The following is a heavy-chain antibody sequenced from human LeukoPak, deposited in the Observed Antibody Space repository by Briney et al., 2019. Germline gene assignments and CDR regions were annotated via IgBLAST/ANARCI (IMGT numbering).Heavy chain of an antibody. CDR3: ARDLRKPTEITKNYGMDV. Sequence: ASVKVSCKASGYTFTSYGISWVRQAPGQGLEWMGWISAYNGNTNYAQKLQGRVTMTTDTSTSTAYMELRSLRSDDTAVYYCARDLRKPTEITKNYGMDVWGQGTTVTVSS. CDR1: GYTFTSYG. V-gene: IGHV1-18*01. J-gene: IGHJ6*02. D-gene: IGHD3-3*01. CDR2: ISAYNGNT.